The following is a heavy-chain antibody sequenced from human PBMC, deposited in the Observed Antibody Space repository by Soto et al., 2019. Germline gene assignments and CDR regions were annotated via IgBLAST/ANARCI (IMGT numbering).Heavy chain of an antibody. CDR3: ARGIVVVPAAMIEYFDY. D-gene: IGHD2-2*01. J-gene: IGHJ4*02. V-gene: IGHV3-21*01. CDR1: GFTFSSYS. Sequence: PGGSLRLSCAASGFTFSSYSMNWVRQAPGKGLEWVSSISSSSSYIYYADSVKGRFTISRDNAKNSLYLQMNSLRAEDTAVYYCARGIVVVPAAMIEYFDYWGQGTLVTVSS. CDR2: ISSSSSYI.